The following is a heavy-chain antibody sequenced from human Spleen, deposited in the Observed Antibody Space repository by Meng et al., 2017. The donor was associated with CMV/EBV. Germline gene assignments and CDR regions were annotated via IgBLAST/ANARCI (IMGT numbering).Heavy chain of an antibody. CDR2: FYYSGSP. V-gene: IGHV4-59*12. D-gene: IGHD3-3*01. CDR3: ARGRNFWSGYYKAPRAEYFQH. CDR1: GGSISSYY. Sequence: SETLSLTCTVSGGSISSYYWNWIRQPPGKGLEWIGYFYYSGSPNYNPSLKSRVTISVDTSKNQFSLKLSSVTAADTAVYYCARGRNFWSGYYKAPRAEYFQHWGQGTLVTVSS. J-gene: IGHJ1*01.